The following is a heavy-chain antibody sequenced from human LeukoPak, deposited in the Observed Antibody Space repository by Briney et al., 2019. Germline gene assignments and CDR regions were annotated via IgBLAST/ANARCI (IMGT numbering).Heavy chain of an antibody. CDR2: IKSKTDGGTT. CDR1: GFTFSNYA. Sequence: KAGGSLRLSCVASGFTFSNYAMSWVRQAPGKGLEWVGRIKSKTDGGTTDYAAPVKGRFTISRDDSKNTLYLQMNSLKTEDTAVYYCTTSAHYYDSSGYYRSLAEYFQHWGQGTLVTVSS. CDR3: TTSAHYYDSSGYYRSLAEYFQH. D-gene: IGHD3-22*01. V-gene: IGHV3-15*01. J-gene: IGHJ1*01.